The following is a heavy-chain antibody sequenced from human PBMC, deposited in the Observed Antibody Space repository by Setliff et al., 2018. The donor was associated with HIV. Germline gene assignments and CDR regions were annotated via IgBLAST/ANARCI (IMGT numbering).Heavy chain of an antibody. CDR3: ARDWVTRSNYYGSGSPWYFDF. V-gene: IGHV4-4*07. Sequence: PSETLSLTCTVSGGSISTYYWNWIRQPAGKGLEWIGRVYASAYSNYNPSLKSRVTMSVDTSQNQFPLKLRSVNAADTAVYYCARDWVTRSNYYGSGSPWYFDFWGRGILVTVSS. D-gene: IGHD3-10*01. J-gene: IGHJ2*01. CDR2: VYASAYS. CDR1: GGSISTYY.